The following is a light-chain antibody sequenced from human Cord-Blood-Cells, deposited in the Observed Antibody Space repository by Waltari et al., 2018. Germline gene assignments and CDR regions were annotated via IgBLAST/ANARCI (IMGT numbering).Light chain of an antibody. Sequence: EIVLTQSPGTLSLSPGERATLSCRASQSVSRSYLAWYQQKPGQAPRLLCYSASSRSTGIPDRLSGSGSGTDFTLTISRLEPEDFAVYYCQQYGSSQWTFGQGTKVEIK. CDR1: QSVSRSY. CDR3: QQYGSSQWT. J-gene: IGKJ1*01. CDR2: SAS. V-gene: IGKV3-20*01.